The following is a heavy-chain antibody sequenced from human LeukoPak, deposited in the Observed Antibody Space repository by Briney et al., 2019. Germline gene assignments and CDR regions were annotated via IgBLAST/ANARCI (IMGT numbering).Heavy chain of an antibody. CDR1: GYTFTGYY. Sequence: ASVKVSCKASGYTFTGYYMHWVRQAPGQGLEWMGWINPNSGGTNYAQKFQGRVTMTRDTSNSTAYMELSRLRSDDTAVYYCATLGYCSGGSCYYWGQGTLVTVSS. V-gene: IGHV1-2*02. CDR2: INPNSGGT. J-gene: IGHJ4*02. D-gene: IGHD2-15*01. CDR3: ATLGYCSGGSCYY.